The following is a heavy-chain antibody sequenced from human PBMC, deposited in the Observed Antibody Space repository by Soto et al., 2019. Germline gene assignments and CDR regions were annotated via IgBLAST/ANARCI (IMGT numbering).Heavy chain of an antibody. CDR1: GFTFSNAW. V-gene: IGHV3-15*07. Sequence: GGSLRLSCAASGFTFSNAWMNWVRQAPGKGLEWVGRIKSKTDGGTTDYAAPVKGRFTISRDDSKNTLYLQMNSLKTEDTAVYYCTTDRDLTYYYDSSGYYSFDYWGQGTLVTVSS. CDR3: TTDRDLTYYYDSSGYYSFDY. CDR2: IKSKTDGGTT. J-gene: IGHJ4*02. D-gene: IGHD3-22*01.